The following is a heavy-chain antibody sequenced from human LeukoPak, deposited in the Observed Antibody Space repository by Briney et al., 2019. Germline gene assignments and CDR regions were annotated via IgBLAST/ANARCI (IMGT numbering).Heavy chain of an antibody. CDR1: GGSIGTTNYY. D-gene: IGHD3-9*01. J-gene: IGHJ6*03. CDR3: ARQRADYFYYYVDV. CDR2: IYYSETT. Sequence: SETLSLTCTVSGGSIGTTNYYWGWLRQPPGKGLEWIGSIYYSETTYDNPSLEIRVTISIETSKNQFSLSLSSVTAADTAVYYCARQRADYFYYYVDVWGKGTTVTVS. V-gene: IGHV4-39*01.